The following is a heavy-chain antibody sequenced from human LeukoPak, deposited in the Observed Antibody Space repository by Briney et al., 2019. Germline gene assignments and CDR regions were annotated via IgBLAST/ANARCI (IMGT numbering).Heavy chain of an antibody. J-gene: IGHJ6*03. CDR3: ARALSWTTESYYYMDV. Sequence: ASANVSCKASGYSFTSYDINWVRQATGQGLEWMGWMNPSSGNTGYAQKFQGRVTTTKNTSITTAYMELSSLRSEDTAVYYCARALSWTTESYYYMDVRGKGTTVTVSS. CDR1: GYSFTSYD. CDR2: MNPSSGNT. V-gene: IGHV1-8*01. D-gene: IGHD3/OR15-3a*01.